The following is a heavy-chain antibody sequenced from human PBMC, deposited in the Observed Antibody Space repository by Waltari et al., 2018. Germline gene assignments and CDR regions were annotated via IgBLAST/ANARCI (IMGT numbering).Heavy chain of an antibody. CDR3: ATARDEYTASVFFDH. CDR1: GFIVPSIH. J-gene: IGHJ4*02. Sequence: DVQLVESGGGLVHPGGSLRLSCAASGFIVPSIHMGWVRQAPGKGLDWVSVIYPAGSTYNADSVVGRFTISRDVSQNTLYLQMNNVRPEDTAIYYCATARDEYTASVFFDHWGQGTLVSVSS. D-gene: IGHD5-18*01. CDR2: IYPAGST. V-gene: IGHV3-66*02.